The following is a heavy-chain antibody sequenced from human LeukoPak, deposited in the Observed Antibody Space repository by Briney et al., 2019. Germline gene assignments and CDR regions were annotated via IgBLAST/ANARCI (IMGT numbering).Heavy chain of an antibody. D-gene: IGHD5-18*01. J-gene: IGHJ4*02. CDR2: IYSGGNT. CDR1: GVTVSSNY. CDR3: ARQQDTTNPGY. Sequence: GGSLRLSCAASGVTVSSNYMNWVRQAPGKGLEWVSIIYSGGNTYYTDSVKGRFTISRDNSKNTLYLQMNGLRAEDTAVYYCARQQDTTNPGYWGQGTLVTVSS. V-gene: IGHV3-66*04.